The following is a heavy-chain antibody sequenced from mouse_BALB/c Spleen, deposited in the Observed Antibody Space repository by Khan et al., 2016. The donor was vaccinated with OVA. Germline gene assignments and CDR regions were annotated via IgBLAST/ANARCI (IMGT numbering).Heavy chain of an antibody. V-gene: IGHV3-2*02. Sequence: VQLKESGPGLVKPSQSLSLTCTVTGYSITSGYGWNWIRQFPGNKLEWMGYISYSGSTNYNPSLKSRISITRDTSKNQFFLQLNSVTTEDTATYYCARTARIKYWGHGTTLTFSS. J-gene: IGHJ2*01. CDR3: ARTARIKY. D-gene: IGHD1-2*01. CDR1: GYSITSGYG. CDR2: ISYSGST.